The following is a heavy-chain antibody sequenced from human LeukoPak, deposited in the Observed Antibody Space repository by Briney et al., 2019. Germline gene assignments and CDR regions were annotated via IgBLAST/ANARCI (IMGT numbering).Heavy chain of an antibody. J-gene: IGHJ4*02. Sequence: SETLSLTCTVSGGSISSYYWSWIRQPPGKGLEWIGYIYYSGSTNYNPSLKSRVTISVDTSKNQFSLKLSSVTAADTAVYYCARHGGTRITLVEVYYFDYWGQGNLVTVSS. V-gene: IGHV4-59*08. CDR3: ARHGGTRITLVEVYYFDY. D-gene: IGHD4-11*01. CDR1: GGSISSYY. CDR2: IYYSGST.